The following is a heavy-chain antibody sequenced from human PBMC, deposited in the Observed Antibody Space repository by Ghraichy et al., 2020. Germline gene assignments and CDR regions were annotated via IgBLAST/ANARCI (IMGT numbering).Heavy chain of an antibody. CDR3: ARGFVPDY. D-gene: IGHD3-16*01. J-gene: IGHJ4*02. CDR1: GGSISSGSYY. Sequence: SLNISCTVSGGSISSGSYYWSWIRQPAGKGLEWIGRIYTSGSTNYNPSLKSRVTISVDTSKNQFSLKLSSVTAADTAVYYCARGFVPDYWGQGTLVTVSS. CDR2: IYTSGST. V-gene: IGHV4-61*02.